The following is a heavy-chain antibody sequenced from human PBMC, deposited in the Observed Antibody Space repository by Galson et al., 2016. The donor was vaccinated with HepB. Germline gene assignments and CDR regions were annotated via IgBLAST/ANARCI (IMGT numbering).Heavy chain of an antibody. CDR3: ASDPEGSYFLTYYYYGMDV. V-gene: IGHV3-30-3*01. D-gene: IGHD1-26*01. CDR1: GFTFSRNA. J-gene: IGHJ6*02. CDR2: ISFDGNNK. Sequence: SLRLSCAASGFTFSRNALHWVRQAPGKGLEWVAVISFDGNNKYYADSVKGRFTISRDNSKNTLYLQMDSLRFEDTAVYYCASDPEGSYFLTYYYYGMDVWGQGNPGHRLL.